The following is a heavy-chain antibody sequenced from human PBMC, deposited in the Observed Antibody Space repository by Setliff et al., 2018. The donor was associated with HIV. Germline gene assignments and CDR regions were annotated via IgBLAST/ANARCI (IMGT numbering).Heavy chain of an antibody. CDR3: ARQAWHYDRDGYFIDY. Sequence: SETLSLTCTVSGVSISNYYWSWIRQPPGKGLEWIGYMYYSGNTNYNPSLKSRVTISVDTSKSQFSLKLNSVTAADTAVYYCARQAWHYDRDGYFIDYWGQGRLVTVSS. D-gene: IGHD3-22*01. CDR1: GVSISNYY. CDR2: MYYSGNT. J-gene: IGHJ4*02. V-gene: IGHV4-59*08.